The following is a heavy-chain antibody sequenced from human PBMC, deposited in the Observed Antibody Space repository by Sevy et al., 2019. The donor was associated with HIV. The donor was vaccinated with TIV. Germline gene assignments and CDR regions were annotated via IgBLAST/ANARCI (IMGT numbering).Heavy chain of an antibody. CDR2: ISWNSGSI. CDR3: AKGGGYSYVPNWFDP. D-gene: IGHD5-18*01. CDR1: VFTFDDYA. V-gene: IGHV3-9*01. Sequence: GGSLRLSCAASVFTFDDYARHWVRQAPGKGLEWVSGISWNSGSIGYADSVKGRFTISRDNAKNSLYLQMNSLRAEDTALYYCAKGGGYSYVPNWFDPWGQGTLVTVSS. J-gene: IGHJ5*02.